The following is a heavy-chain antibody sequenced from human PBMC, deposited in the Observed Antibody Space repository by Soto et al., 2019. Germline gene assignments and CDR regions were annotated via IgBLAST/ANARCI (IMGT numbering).Heavy chain of an antibody. CDR2: INAGNGNT. J-gene: IGHJ4*02. D-gene: IGHD6-19*01. V-gene: IGHV1-3*05. Sequence: QVQLVQSGAEEQKPGASVKVSCKASGYTFTGYAMHSVRQAPGERLEWMGWINAGNGNTKYSQKFQGRVTITRDTSASTAYMELSSLRSEDTAVYYCARAVAVPADFDYWGQGTLVTVSS. CDR3: ARAVAVPADFDY. CDR1: GYTFTGYA.